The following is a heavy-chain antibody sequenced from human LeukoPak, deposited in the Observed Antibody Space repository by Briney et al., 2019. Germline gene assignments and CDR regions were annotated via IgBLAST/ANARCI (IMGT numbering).Heavy chain of an antibody. V-gene: IGHV4-59*08. CDR3: ARLLKGPFPIAAAGRGHYFDY. J-gene: IGHJ4*02. CDR2: IYYSGST. Sequence: SETLSLTCTVSGGSISSYYWSWIRQPPGKGLEWIGYIYYSGSTNYNPSLKSRVTISVDTSKNLFSLKLSSVTAADTAVYYCARLLKGPFPIAAAGRGHYFDYWGQGTLVTVSS. D-gene: IGHD6-13*01. CDR1: GGSISSYY.